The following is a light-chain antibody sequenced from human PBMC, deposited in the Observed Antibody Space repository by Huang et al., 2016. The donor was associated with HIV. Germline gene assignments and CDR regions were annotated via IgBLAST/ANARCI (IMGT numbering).Light chain of an antibody. Sequence: DIQMTQSPSTLSASVGDRVTITCWASQTIFNYLDWYQQKPGKAPKVLSYKESSLESDVPSRFSGSGSGTDFTLTISSLQPDDSAIYYCQQYISYFPKTFGQGTKVEIK. CDR2: KES. V-gene: IGKV1-5*03. CDR3: QQYISYFPKT. J-gene: IGKJ1*01. CDR1: QTIFNY.